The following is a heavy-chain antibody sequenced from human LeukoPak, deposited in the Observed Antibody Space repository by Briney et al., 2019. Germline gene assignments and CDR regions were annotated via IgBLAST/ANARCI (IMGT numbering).Heavy chain of an antibody. Sequence: PSETLSLTCAVSGGSISSSNWWGWVRQSPGKGLEWIGEIYLTGKTNYSPSLKSRATISVDKSMKEVYLKLASVTAADTAVYYCAGDTKYFYDNTGYYEASAFDVWGQGTMVSVSS. J-gene: IGHJ3*01. CDR3: AGDTKYFYDNTGYYEASAFDV. D-gene: IGHD3-22*01. CDR2: IYLTGKT. V-gene: IGHV4-4*02. CDR1: GGSISSSNW.